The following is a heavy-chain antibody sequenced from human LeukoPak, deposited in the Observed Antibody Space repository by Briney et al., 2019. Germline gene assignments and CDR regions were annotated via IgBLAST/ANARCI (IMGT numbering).Heavy chain of an antibody. CDR1: GYTFTGYY. Sequence: ASVKVSCKASGYTFTGYYMHWVRQAPGQGLEWMGWINPNSGGTNYAQKFQGRVTMTRGTSISTAYMELSRLRSDDTAVYYCARDYYDSSGYYPPFDYWGQGTLVTVSS. J-gene: IGHJ4*02. CDR2: INPNSGGT. V-gene: IGHV1-2*02. CDR3: ARDYYDSSGYYPPFDY. D-gene: IGHD3-22*01.